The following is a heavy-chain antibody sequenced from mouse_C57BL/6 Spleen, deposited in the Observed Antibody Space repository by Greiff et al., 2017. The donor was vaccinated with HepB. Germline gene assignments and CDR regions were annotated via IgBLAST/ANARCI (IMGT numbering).Heavy chain of an antibody. CDR1: GFTFSSYT. V-gene: IGHV5-9*01. Sequence: DVKLVESGGGLVKPGGSLKLSCAASGFTFSSYTMSWVRQTPEKRLEWVATISGGGGNTYYPDSVKGRFTISRDNAKNTLYLQMSSLRSEDTALYYCARQVRFGGFDYWGQGTTLTVSS. CDR3: ARQVRFGGFDY. J-gene: IGHJ2*01. CDR2: ISGGGGNT.